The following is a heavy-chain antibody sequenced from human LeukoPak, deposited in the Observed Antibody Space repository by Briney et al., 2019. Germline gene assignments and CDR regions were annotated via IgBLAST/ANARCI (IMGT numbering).Heavy chain of an antibody. D-gene: IGHD6-13*01. V-gene: IGHV3-23*01. J-gene: IGHJ4*02. CDR1: GFTLSSYA. Sequence: GGSLRLSCAASGFTLSSYAMSWVRQAPGKGLEWVSAISGSGGSTYYADSVKGRFTISRDNSKNTLYLQMNSLRAEDTAVYYCAKDLRYSRAPLGYFDYWGQGTLVTVSS. CDR3: AKDLRYSRAPLGYFDY. CDR2: ISGSGGST.